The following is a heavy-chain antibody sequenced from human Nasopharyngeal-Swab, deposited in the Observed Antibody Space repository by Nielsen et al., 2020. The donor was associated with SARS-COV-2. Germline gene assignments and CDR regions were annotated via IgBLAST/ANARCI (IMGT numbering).Heavy chain of an antibody. CDR1: GFTFSSYS. D-gene: IGHD6-19*01. Sequence: GGSLRLSCAASGFTFSSYSMNWVRQAPGKGLEWVSYISSSSSTIYYADSVKGRFTISRDNAKNSLYLQMNSLTDEDTAVYYCAREATGYSSGWYAFDPWGQGTLVTVSS. CDR2: ISSSSSTI. V-gene: IGHV3-48*02. J-gene: IGHJ5*02. CDR3: AREATGYSSGWYAFDP.